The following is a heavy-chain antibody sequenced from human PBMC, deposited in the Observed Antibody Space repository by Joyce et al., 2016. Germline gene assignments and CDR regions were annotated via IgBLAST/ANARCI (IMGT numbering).Heavy chain of an antibody. V-gene: IGHV4-61*02. CDR2: IYTTGST. D-gene: IGHD1-26*01. Sequence: QVQLQESGPGLVKPSQTLTLTCTVSGASATSGSFYWSWIRQPAGKGLELIGRIYTTGSTNYKSSLKSRVTMALDTSKNQVSLKVNAVTAADTAVYYCARSTGGGYLFGMDVWGQGTTVTVSS. CDR1: GASATSGSFY. J-gene: IGHJ6*02. CDR3: ARSTGGGYLFGMDV.